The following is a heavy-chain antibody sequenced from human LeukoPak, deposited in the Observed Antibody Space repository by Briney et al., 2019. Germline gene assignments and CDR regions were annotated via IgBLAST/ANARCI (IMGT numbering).Heavy chain of an antibody. CDR1: GFTVSSNY. CDR3: AREARFGELSLNQ. Sequence: GGSLRLSCAASGFTVSSNYMSWVRQAPGKGLEWVSYISSSGSTISYADSVKGRFTISRDNAKNSLYLQMNSLRAEDTAVYYCAREARFGELSLNQWGQGTLVTVSS. J-gene: IGHJ4*02. D-gene: IGHD3-10*01. CDR2: ISSSGSTI. V-gene: IGHV3-48*03.